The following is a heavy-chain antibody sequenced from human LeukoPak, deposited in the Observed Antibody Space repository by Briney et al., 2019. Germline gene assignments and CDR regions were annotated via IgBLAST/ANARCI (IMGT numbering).Heavy chain of an antibody. CDR1: GGSIGSYY. Sequence: SETLSLTCTVSGGSIGSYYWSWIRQPAGKGLEWIGRIYRSGSTNYNPSLTSRVTISVDTSKNQFSLKLRSVTAADTAVYYCARGFEGYSYGLYVFDFWGQGTLVTVSS. CDR2: IYRSGST. V-gene: IGHV4-4*07. J-gene: IGHJ4*02. CDR3: ARGFEGYSYGLYVFDF. D-gene: IGHD5-18*01.